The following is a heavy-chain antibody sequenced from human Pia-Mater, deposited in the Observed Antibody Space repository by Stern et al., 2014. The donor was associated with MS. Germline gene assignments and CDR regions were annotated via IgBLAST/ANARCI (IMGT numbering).Heavy chain of an antibody. J-gene: IGHJ4*02. CDR3: ARTTTINKGEDY. CDR2: IEWDDDK. CDR1: GFSLSTSGMC. V-gene: IGHV2-70*01. D-gene: IGHD4-11*01. Sequence: QVTLRESGPALVKPTQTLTLTCTFSGFSLSTSGMCGSWIRQPPGKALEWLSLIEWDDDKHYSTSLKTRLTISKDTSKNQVVLKMTDMDPMDTATYYCARTTTINKGEDYWGQGTLVTVSS.